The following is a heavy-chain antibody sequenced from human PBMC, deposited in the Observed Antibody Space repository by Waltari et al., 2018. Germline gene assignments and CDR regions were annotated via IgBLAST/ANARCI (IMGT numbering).Heavy chain of an antibody. V-gene: IGHV1-24*01. D-gene: IGHD6-19*01. CDR1: GSNLTELS. Sequence: QVQLVQSGAEVKKPGASVKVSCKVSGSNLTELSMQWVRQAPGKGLEWMGGFDPEDGEAIYAQKFQGRVTMTEDTSTDTAYMELSSLRSEDTAVYYCATDPFGYSSGPPPIDYWGQGTLVTVSS. CDR3: ATDPFGYSSGPPPIDY. J-gene: IGHJ4*02. CDR2: FDPEDGEA.